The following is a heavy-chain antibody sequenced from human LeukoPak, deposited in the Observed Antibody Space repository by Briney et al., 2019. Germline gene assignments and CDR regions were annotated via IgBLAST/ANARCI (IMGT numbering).Heavy chain of an antibody. V-gene: IGHV3-21*01. J-gene: IGHJ4*02. CDR1: GFSFSSYN. CDR2: ITSSSTYT. Sequence: GGSLRLSCAASGFSFSSYNMNWVRQTPGKGLEWVSSITSSSTYTFYADSVKGRFTISRDNAKNLVYLEMNSLRAEDTAVYYCARVPGEMGATLAYLDYWGQGTLVFVSS. D-gene: IGHD1-26*01. CDR3: ARVPGEMGATLAYLDY.